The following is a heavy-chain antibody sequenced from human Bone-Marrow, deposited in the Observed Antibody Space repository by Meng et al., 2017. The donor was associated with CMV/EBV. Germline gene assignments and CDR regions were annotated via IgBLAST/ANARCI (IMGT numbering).Heavy chain of an antibody. V-gene: IGHV3-30-3*01. CDR3: ARDAASMVRGVMGY. CDR1: GFNLSSYA. CDR2: ISYDGSNK. J-gene: IGHJ4*02. Sequence: GESLKISCAASGFNLSSYAMHWVRQAPGKGLEWVAVISYDGSNKYYADSVKGRFTISRDNSKNTLYLQMNSLRAEDTAVYYCARDAASMVRGVMGYWGQGTLVTVSS. D-gene: IGHD3-10*01.